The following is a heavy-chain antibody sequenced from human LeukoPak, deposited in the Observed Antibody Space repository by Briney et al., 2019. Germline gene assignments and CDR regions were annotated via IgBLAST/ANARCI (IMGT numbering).Heavy chain of an antibody. J-gene: IGHJ6*03. CDR3: AREQSGGRCGSLGGLFASYYTYYYYMDV. CDR2: INPSDGAT. V-gene: IGHV1-46*01. Sequence: ASVKGSCKASGYTFTMYYIHLVRQAPGQGLEWMGMINPSDGATTYAQRFQGRVTMTRDMSTTTVYMDLRSLRSDDTAVYFCAREQSGGRCGSLGGLFASYYTYYYYMDVWGRGTTVTVSS. CDR1: GYTFTMYY. D-gene: IGHD3-16*01.